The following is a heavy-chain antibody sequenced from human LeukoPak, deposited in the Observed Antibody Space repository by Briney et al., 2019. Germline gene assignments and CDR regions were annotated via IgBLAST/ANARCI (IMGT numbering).Heavy chain of an antibody. V-gene: IGHV7-4-1*02. J-gene: IGHJ4*02. CDR1: GYTFTKYA. CDR3: ARDPNHYYDSSGYYGGC. D-gene: IGHD3-22*01. CDR2: INTNTGNP. Sequence: GASVKVSCKASGYTFTKYAMNWVRQAPGQGLEWMGWINTNTGNPTYAQGFTGRFVFSLDTSVSTAYLQISSLKAEDTAVYYCARDPNHYYDSSGYYGGCWGQGTLVTVSS.